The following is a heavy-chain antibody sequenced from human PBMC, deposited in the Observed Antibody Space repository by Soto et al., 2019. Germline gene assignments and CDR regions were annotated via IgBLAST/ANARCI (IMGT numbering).Heavy chain of an antibody. CDR3: ARVPYDTTGYYAF. J-gene: IGHJ4*02. V-gene: IGHV1-46*01. Sequence: ASVQASCNTYGLTFTTYYIHSVLQAPGQGLEWMGMIDPSGGSTAYAQKFQGRITMTSDMSTSTVYMELSSLRSEDTAVYYCARVPYDTTGYYAFWGQGTLVTVSS. CDR2: IDPSGGST. CDR1: GLTFTTYY. D-gene: IGHD3-22*01.